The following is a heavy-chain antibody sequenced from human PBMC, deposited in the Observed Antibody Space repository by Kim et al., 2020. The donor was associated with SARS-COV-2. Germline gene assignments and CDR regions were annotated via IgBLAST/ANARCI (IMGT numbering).Heavy chain of an antibody. CDR1: GDSVSSNSAA. V-gene: IGHV6-1*01. CDR2: TYYRSKWYN. Sequence: SQTLSLSCAISGDSVSSNSAAWNWIRQSPSRGLEWLGRTYYRSKWYNDYAVSVKSRITINPDTSKNQFSLQLNSVTPEDTAVYYCAREGVGATPGADNDAFDIWGQGTMVTVSS. D-gene: IGHD1-26*01. J-gene: IGHJ3*02. CDR3: AREGVGATPGADNDAFDI.